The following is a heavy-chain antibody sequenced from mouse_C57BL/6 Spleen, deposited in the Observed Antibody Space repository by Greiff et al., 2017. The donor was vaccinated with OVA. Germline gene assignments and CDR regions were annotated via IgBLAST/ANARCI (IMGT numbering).Heavy chain of an antibody. V-gene: IGHV3-6*01. Sequence: EVKLQESGPGLVKPSQSLSLTCSVTGYSITSGYYWNWIRQFPGNKLEWMGYISYDGSNNYNPSLKNRISITRDTSKNQFFLKLNSVTTEDTATYYCASGGYDYDVNAMDYWGQGTSVTVSS. CDR2: ISYDGSN. CDR3: ASGGYDYDVNAMDY. D-gene: IGHD2-4*01. J-gene: IGHJ4*01. CDR1: GYSITSGYY.